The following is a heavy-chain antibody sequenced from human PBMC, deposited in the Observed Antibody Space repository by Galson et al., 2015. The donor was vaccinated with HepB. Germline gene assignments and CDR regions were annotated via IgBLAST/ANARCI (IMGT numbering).Heavy chain of an antibody. CDR2: MNPDSGNT. D-gene: IGHD2-8*01. J-gene: IGHJ4*02. V-gene: IGHV1-8*01. CDR3: ARGRYCTSGACPYYFGN. CDR1: GYTFTNHD. Sequence: SVKVSCKASGYTFTNHDINWVRQATGQGLEWMGWMNPDSGNTGYAQKFQGRVTMTRNTSIRTAYMELSSLRSEDTAVYYCARGRYCTSGACPYYFGNWGQGTLVTVSS.